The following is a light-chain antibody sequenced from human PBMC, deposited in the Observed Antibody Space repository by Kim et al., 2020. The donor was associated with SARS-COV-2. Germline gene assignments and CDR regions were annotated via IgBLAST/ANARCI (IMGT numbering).Light chain of an antibody. Sequence: VAPGKTASITCSGDKLGDKDAFWYQQKPGQTPVLVIYYDDKRPSEIPERFSCSTSGNTATLTISRTQTMDEASYFCHAWDSSTAVFGGGTQLTVL. CDR1: KLGDKD. CDR2: YDD. V-gene: IGLV3-1*01. J-gene: IGLJ2*01. CDR3: HAWDSSTAV.